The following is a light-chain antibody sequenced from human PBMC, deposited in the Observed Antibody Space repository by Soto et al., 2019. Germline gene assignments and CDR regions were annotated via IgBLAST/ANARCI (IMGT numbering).Light chain of an antibody. V-gene: IGKV3-15*01. J-gene: IGKJ5*01. CDR1: QSVSSSY. CDR2: AAS. CDR3: QQYNNWPIT. Sequence: VVLTQSPGTLSLSPGERATLSFRASQSVSSSYLAWYQQKPGQAPRLLIYAASTRATGVPARFSGSGSGTEFTLTISSLQSEDFAVYYCQQYNNWPITFGQGTRLEIK.